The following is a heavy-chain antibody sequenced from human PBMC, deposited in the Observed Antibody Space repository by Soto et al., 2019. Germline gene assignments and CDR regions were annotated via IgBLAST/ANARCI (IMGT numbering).Heavy chain of an antibody. CDR3: ARGDCRSTSCYAFDPHWFDP. V-gene: IGHV1-18*01. D-gene: IGHD2-2*01. Sequence: ASVKVSCKASGYTFTSYGINWARLAPGQGLEWMGWISVYNGNTNYAQKFQDRVTMTTDTSSSTAYMELRSLRSDDTALYYCARGDCRSTSCYAFDPHWFDPWGQGTLVTVSS. J-gene: IGHJ5*02. CDR1: GYTFTSYG. CDR2: ISVYNGNT.